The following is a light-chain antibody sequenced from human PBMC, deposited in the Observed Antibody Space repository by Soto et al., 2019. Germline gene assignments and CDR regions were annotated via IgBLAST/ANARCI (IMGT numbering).Light chain of an antibody. CDR3: QQYGNSIT. V-gene: IGKV3-20*01. CDR2: GAS. Sequence: DSVLTQSPGTLSLSPGERVTLSCWASQSISGSYLAWYQQKPGQAPRLLIHGASRRASGIPDRFSGSGSGTDFTLTISRLEPEDFAVYYCQQYGNSITFGGGTKVEVK. CDR1: QSISGSY. J-gene: IGKJ4*01.